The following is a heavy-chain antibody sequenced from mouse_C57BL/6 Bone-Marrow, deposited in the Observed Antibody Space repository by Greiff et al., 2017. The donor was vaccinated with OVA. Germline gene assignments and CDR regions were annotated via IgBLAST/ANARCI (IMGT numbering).Heavy chain of an antibody. J-gene: IGHJ1*03. CDR3: ASPGGYIDV. Sequence: QVQLKQPGAELVMPGASVKLSCKASGYTFTSYWMHWVKQRPGQGLEWIGEIDPSDSYTNYNQKFKGKSTLTVDKSSSTAYMQLSSLTSEDAAVDYCASPGGYIDVWGTGTTVTVSS. CDR1: GYTFTSYW. V-gene: IGHV1-69*01. CDR2: IDPSDSYT.